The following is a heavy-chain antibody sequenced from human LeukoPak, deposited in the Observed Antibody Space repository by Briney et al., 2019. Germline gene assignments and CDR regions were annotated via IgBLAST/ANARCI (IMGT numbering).Heavy chain of an antibody. J-gene: IGHJ4*02. Sequence: GGSLRLSCAASGFTFSSYEMNWVRQAPGKGLEWVSYISSSGSTIYYADSVKGRFTISRDNAKNSLYLQMNSLRADDTAIYYCASLWELIGSWGQGTLVTVSS. V-gene: IGHV3-48*03. D-gene: IGHD1-26*01. CDR3: ASLWELIGS. CDR2: ISSSGSTI. CDR1: GFTFSSYE.